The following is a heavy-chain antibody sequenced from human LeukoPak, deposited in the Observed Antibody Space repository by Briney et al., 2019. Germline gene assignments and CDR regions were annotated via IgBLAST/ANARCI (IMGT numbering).Heavy chain of an antibody. CDR3: AGGRTGSGMDV. CDR1: GFTVSSNY. V-gene: IGHV3-53*01. CDR2: IYSGGST. Sequence: QSGGSLTLSCAASGFTVSSNYMSWVRQAPGKGLEWVSVIYSGGSTYYPDSVKGRFTISRDNSKNTLYLQMNSLRVEDTAVYYCAGGRTGSGMDVGGKGPTVTVS. D-gene: IGHD3/OR15-3a*01. J-gene: IGHJ6*04.